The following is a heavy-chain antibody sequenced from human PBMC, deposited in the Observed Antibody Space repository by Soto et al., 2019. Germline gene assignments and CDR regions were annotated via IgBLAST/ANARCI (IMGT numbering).Heavy chain of an antibody. D-gene: IGHD3-3*01. CDR3: ARDRNLEGDFWSGYYDH. V-gene: IGHV3-33*01. J-gene: IGHJ4*02. Sequence: GGSLRLSCAASGLIFNTHGMHWARQAPGKGLEWVAVIWYDGSNKYYADSVKGRFTISRDNSKNMLYLQMSSLRAEDTAVYYCARDRNLEGDFWSGYYDHWGQGTLVTVSS. CDR1: GLIFNTHG. CDR2: IWYDGSNK.